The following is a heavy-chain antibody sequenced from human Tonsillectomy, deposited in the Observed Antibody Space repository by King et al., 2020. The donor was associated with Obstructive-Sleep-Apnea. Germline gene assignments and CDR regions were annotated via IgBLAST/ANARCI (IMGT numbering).Heavy chain of an antibody. CDR1: VYTFTKYG. J-gene: IGHJ6*02. CDR2: VGGDNGNK. V-gene: IGHV1-18*01. D-gene: IGHD2-15*01. Sequence: QLVQSGAEVKKPGASLEVSCQTSVYTFTKYGISWVRHASGQGREGMGWVGGDNGNKNHAQKVQGKVTMTIDTSTSTAYRELWSLRSDDTGTYNCARDGHCSGGSCYSLSYYNGMDVWGQGTTVTVSS. CDR3: ARDGHCSGGSCYSLSYYNGMDV.